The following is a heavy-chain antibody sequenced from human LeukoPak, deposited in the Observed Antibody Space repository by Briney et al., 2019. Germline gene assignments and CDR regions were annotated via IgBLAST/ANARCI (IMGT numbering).Heavy chain of an antibody. CDR3: AKDRESIVVVTAFDI. CDR2: ISGSGGST. J-gene: IGHJ3*02. D-gene: IGHD2-21*02. Sequence: GGSLRLSCAASGFTVSSYYMTWVRQAPGKGLEWVSVISGSGGSTYYADSVKGRFTISRDNSKNTLYLQMNSLRAEDTAIYYCAKDRESIVVVTAFDIWGQGTMVTVSS. CDR1: GFTVSSYY. V-gene: IGHV3-23*01.